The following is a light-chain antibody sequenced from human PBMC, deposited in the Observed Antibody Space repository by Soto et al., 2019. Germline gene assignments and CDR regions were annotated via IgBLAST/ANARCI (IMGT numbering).Light chain of an antibody. Sequence: EIVLTQSPATLSLSPGERATLSCRASQSVSIHLAWYQQKPGQAPRLLIYDASNRATGIPARFSGSGSGTDFTLTISSLEPEDFAVYYCQQRSSWPPGYTFGQGTKLEIK. CDR1: QSVSIH. CDR3: QQRSSWPPGYT. V-gene: IGKV3-11*01. J-gene: IGKJ2*01. CDR2: DAS.